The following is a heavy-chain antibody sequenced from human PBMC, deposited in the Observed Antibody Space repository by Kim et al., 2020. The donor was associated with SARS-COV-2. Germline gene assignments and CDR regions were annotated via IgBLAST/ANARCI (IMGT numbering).Heavy chain of an antibody. V-gene: IGHV3-30-3*01. CDR3: ARWAIAAAGIYDAFDI. Sequence: GGSLRLSCAASGFTFSSYAMHWVRQAPGKGLEWVAVISYDGSNKYYADSVKGRFTISRDNSKNTLYLQMNSLRAEDTAVYYCARWAIAAAGIYDAFDIWG. J-gene: IGHJ3*02. D-gene: IGHD6-13*01. CDR2: ISYDGSNK. CDR1: GFTFSSYA.